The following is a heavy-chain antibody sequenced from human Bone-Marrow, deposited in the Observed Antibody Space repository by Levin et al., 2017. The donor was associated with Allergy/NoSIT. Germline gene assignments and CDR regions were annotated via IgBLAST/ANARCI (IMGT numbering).Heavy chain of an antibody. CDR1: GGTFSSYA. CDR2: IIPILGIA. CDR3: AREPIAVAGEPDY. V-gene: IGHV1-69*04. J-gene: IGHJ4*02. Sequence: SVKVSCKASGGTFSSYAISWVRQAPGQGLEWMGRIIPILGIANYAQKFQGRVTITADKSTSTAYMELSSLRSEDTAVYYCAREPIAVAGEPDYWGQGTLVTVSS. D-gene: IGHD6-19*01.